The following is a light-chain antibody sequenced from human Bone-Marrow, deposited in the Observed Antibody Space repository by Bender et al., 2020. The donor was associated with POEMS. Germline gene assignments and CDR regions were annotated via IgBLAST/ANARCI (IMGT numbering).Light chain of an antibody. Sequence: QSVLTQPPSVSGTPGQRVTISCSGSSSNIGSKTVSWYQQLPGTAPRLLIYTNNERPSGVPDRFSGSKSGNTASLTISGLQAEDEADYYCSSYTSSNTWVFGGGTKLTVL. CDR2: TNN. J-gene: IGLJ3*02. V-gene: IGLV1-44*01. CDR3: SSYTSSNTWV. CDR1: SSNIGSKT.